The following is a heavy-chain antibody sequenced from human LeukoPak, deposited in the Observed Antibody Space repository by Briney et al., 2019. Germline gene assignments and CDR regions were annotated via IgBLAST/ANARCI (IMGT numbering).Heavy chain of an antibody. Sequence: GGSLRLSCAPSGYTFSSNSMNWVRQAPGKGLEWVSSISSSSSYIYYADSVKGRFTISRDNAKNSLYLQMNSLRAEDTAVYYCARDSSSPTDYWGQGTLVTVSS. CDR3: ARDSSSPTDY. V-gene: IGHV3-21*01. CDR2: ISSSSSYI. J-gene: IGHJ4*02. CDR1: GYTFSSNS. D-gene: IGHD6-6*01.